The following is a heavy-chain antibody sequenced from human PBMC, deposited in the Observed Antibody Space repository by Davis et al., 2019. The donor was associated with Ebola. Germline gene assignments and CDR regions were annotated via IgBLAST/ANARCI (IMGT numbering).Heavy chain of an antibody. CDR3: ARSQTTVVTGWFDP. Sequence: SETLSLTCAVYGGSFSGYYWSWIRQPPGKGLEWIGYIYYSGSTNYNPSLKSRVTISVDRSKNQFSLKLSSVTAADTAVYSCARSQTTVVTGWFDPWGQGTLVTVSS. CDR1: GGSFSGYY. CDR2: IYYSGST. D-gene: IGHD4-23*01. V-gene: IGHV4-59*12. J-gene: IGHJ5*02.